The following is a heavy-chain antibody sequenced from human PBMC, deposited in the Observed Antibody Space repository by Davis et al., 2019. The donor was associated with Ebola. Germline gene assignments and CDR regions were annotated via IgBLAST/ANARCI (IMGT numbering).Heavy chain of an antibody. Sequence: MPSETLSLTCTVSGGSISSSSYYWGWIRQPPGKGLEWIGSIYYSGRTYYNPSLKSRVTISVDTSKNQFSLKLSSVTAADTAVYYCARHRSGSYMGPFDYWGQGTLVTVSS. J-gene: IGHJ4*02. CDR1: GGSISSSSYY. CDR2: IYYSGRT. V-gene: IGHV4-39*01. D-gene: IGHD1-26*01. CDR3: ARHRSGSYMGPFDY.